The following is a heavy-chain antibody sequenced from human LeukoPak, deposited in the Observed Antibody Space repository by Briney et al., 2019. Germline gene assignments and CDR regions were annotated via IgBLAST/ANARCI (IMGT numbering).Heavy chain of an antibody. J-gene: IGHJ5*02. V-gene: IGHV3-7*01. CDR2: INEDGSEA. D-gene: IGHD5-18*01. CDR1: GFTFSRFW. CDR3: ARREWLRHESTGYYAFDA. Sequence: GGSLRLSCAASGFTFSRFWMSWVRQAPDKGLEWVANINEDGSEAYYVDSVKGRFTISRDNPKNSVSLQMNSLRAEDKALYYCARREWLRHESTGYYAFDAWGQGTLDTVSS.